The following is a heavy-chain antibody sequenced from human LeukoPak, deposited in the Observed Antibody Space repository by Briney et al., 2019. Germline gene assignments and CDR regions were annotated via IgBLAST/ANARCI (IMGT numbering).Heavy chain of an antibody. J-gene: IGHJ4*02. Sequence: GGSLRLSCAASGFTFSIYSLNWVRQAPGKGLEWVSFISSNNNYIYYADSVKGRFTISRDNAKNSLYLQMNSLRVEDTAVYYCARGKDYSNSDFWGQGTLVTVSS. CDR1: GFTFSIYS. D-gene: IGHD4-11*01. CDR3: ARGKDYSNSDF. V-gene: IGHV3-21*06. CDR2: ISSNNNYI.